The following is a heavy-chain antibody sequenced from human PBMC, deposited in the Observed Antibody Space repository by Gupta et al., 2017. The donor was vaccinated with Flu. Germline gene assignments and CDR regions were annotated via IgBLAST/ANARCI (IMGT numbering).Heavy chain of an antibody. CDR1: GYTFTGYY. CDR3: ARDLPSGGSWHQQDY. CDR2: INPNSGGT. D-gene: IGHD2-15*01. J-gene: IGHJ4*02. Sequence: QVQLVQSGAEVKKPGASVKVSCKASGYTFTGYYMHWVRQAPGQGLEWMGWINPNSGGTNYAQKFQGRVTMTRDTSISTAYMELSRLRSDDTAVYYCARDLPSGGSWHQQDYWGQGTLVTVSS. V-gene: IGHV1-2*02.